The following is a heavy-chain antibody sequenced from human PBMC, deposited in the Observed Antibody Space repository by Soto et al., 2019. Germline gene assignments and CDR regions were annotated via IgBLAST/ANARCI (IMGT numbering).Heavy chain of an antibody. D-gene: IGHD2-15*01. V-gene: IGHV3-23*04. CDR2: ISGSDDTT. J-gene: IGHJ4*02. CDR1: GFTFSSYA. CDR3: AKGSSGSCDSGLGY. Sequence: EVQLVESGGGLVQPGGSLRLSCTASGFTFSSYAMSWVRQAPGKGLEWVSAISGSDDTTYYAGSVKGRFSISRDISKNKLYLQMNSLRVEDAAIDYCAKGSSGSCDSGLGYWGQGTLVTVSS.